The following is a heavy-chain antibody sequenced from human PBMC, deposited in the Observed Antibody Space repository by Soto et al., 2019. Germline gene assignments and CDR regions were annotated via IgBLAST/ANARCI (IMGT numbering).Heavy chain of an antibody. CDR3: ARATSFAGHHGY. J-gene: IGHJ4*02. CDR2: IYYSGST. V-gene: IGHV4-31*03. CDR1: GGSFSSGGYY. D-gene: IGHD6-13*01. Sequence: QLQLQESGPGLVKPSQTLSLACTVSGGSFSSGGYYWSWISQLPGQGLEWIGYIYYSGSTYYNPSLKSRFTISLDTSKNQFSLKLSSVTAADTAVYYCARATSFAGHHGYWGQGTLVTVSS.